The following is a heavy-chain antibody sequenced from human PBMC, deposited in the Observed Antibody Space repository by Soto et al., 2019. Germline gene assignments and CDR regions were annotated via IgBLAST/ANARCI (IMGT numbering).Heavy chain of an antibody. CDR2: INQDGSER. V-gene: IGHV3-7*01. D-gene: IGHD3-10*01. J-gene: IGHJ4*02. CDR3: VKDNRGSY. Sequence: EVQLVESGGGLVQPGGSLRLSCAASGFTFSNCWMMWVRQAPGKGLEWVANINQDGSERYYVDSVKGRFTISRDNAKNSLYLQMNSLRAEDTAVYYCVKDNRGSYWGQGTLVTVSS. CDR1: GFTFSNCW.